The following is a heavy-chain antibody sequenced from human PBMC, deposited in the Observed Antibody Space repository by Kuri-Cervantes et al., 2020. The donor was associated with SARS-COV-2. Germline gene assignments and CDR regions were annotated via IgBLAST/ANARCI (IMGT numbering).Heavy chain of an antibody. J-gene: IGHJ6*02. V-gene: IGHV4-4*07. CDR1: GGSISGYY. Sequence: SETLSLTCTLFGGSISGYYWSWIRQSAGKGLEFIGRVYSSGGTNYNPSLESRVTMSIDTAKNQVSLRLTSVTAADTAVYYCARGILGDDSIHYGMDVWGQGTSVTVSS. D-gene: IGHD2/OR15-2a*01. CDR2: VYSSGGT. CDR3: ARGILGDDSIHYGMDV.